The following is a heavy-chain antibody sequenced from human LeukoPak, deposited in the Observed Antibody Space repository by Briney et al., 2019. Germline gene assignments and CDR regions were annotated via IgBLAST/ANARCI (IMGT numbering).Heavy chain of an antibody. V-gene: IGHV3-21*01. CDR1: GFTFSSYS. J-gene: IGHJ6*02. CDR2: ISSSSSYI. D-gene: IGHD6-6*01. CDR3: ARVPKSSIAARPSYYYGMDV. Sequence: GGSLRLSCAASGFTFSSYSMNWVRQAPGKGLEWVSSISSSSSYIYYADSAKGRFTISRDNAKNSLYLQMNSLRAEDTAVYYCARVPKSSIAARPSYYYGMDVWGQGTTVTVSS.